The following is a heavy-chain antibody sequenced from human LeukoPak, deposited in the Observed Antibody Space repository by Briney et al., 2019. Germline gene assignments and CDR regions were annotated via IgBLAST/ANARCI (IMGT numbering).Heavy chain of an antibody. J-gene: IGHJ4*02. V-gene: IGHV4-59*01. CDR3: ARAGSVVSYFGY. CDR1: GGSXXXYY. D-gene: IGHD3-22*01. Sequence: GGSXXXYYWXWIRQPPGKGREGIGHIYDSGTTNYNPSLKSRVTISLDTSKNQLSLKLNSVSAADTAVYYCARAGSVVSYFGYWGQGTLVTVSS. CDR2: IYDSGTT.